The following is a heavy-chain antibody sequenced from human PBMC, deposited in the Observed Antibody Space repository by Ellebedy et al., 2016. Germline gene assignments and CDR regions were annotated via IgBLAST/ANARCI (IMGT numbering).Heavy chain of an antibody. V-gene: IGHV1-46*01. CDR2: INPSGSSR. CDR1: GYTFTSYY. CDR3: ARVDQPLLPFDY. J-gene: IGHJ4*02. D-gene: IGHD2-2*01. Sequence: ASVKVSXXASGYTFTSYYVHWVRQAPGQGLEWMGIINPSGSSRTFAHKFRGRVAMSRDTSASTVYMELSSLTSEDTAVYYCARVDQPLLPFDYWGQGTLVTVSS.